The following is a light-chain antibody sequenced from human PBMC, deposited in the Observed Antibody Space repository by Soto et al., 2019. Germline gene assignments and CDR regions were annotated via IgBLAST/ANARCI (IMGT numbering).Light chain of an antibody. J-gene: IGKJ1*01. CDR1: QTISSW. Sequence: DIPMTQSPSTLSGSVGDRVTITCRASQTISSWLAWYQQKPGKAPKLLIYKASTLKSGVPSRFSGSGSGTEFTLTISSLQPDDCATYDGQPYYSYSEAFGHGTKV. CDR3: QPYYSYSEA. V-gene: IGKV1-5*03. CDR2: KAS.